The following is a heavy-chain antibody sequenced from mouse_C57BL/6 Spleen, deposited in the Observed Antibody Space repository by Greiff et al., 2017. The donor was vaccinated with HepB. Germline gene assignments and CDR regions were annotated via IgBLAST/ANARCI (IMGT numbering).Heavy chain of an antibody. Sequence: QVQLQQPGAELVMPGASVKLSCKASGYTFTSYWMDWVKQRPGQGLEWIGNIYPSDSETHYNQKFKDKATLTVDKSSSTAYMQLSSLTSEDSAVYYCARSLNWDWGQGTTLTVSS. CDR2: IYPSDSET. J-gene: IGHJ2*01. D-gene: IGHD4-1*01. V-gene: IGHV1-61*01. CDR3: ARSLNWD. CDR1: GYTFTSYW.